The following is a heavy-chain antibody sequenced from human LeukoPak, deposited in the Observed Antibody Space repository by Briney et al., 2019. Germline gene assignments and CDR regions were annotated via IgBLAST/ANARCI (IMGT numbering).Heavy chain of an antibody. J-gene: IGHJ5*02. Sequence: GGSLRLSCAASGXSVSSYWVHWVRQAPGKGLVWVSRIKSDESSASYADSVKGRFTISRDNAKNTLYLQMNSLRAEDTAVYYCARGSSSGNSLGPIDLWGQGTLVTVSS. CDR3: ARGSSSGNSLGPIDL. CDR2: IKSDESSA. V-gene: IGHV3-74*01. D-gene: IGHD3-22*01. CDR1: GXSVSSYW.